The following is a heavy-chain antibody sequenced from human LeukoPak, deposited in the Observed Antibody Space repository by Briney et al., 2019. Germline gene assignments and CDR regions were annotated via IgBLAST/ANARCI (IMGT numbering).Heavy chain of an antibody. J-gene: IGHJ6*02. Sequence: PSETLSLTCTVSGGAISSSSYYWGWIRQPPGKGLEWIWSIYYSGSTYYNPSLKSRVTISVDTSKNQFSLKLTSVTAADTAVYYCARVGAAAGYYYYYGMDVWGQGTTVTVSS. D-gene: IGHD6-13*01. CDR3: ARVGAAAGYYYYYGMDV. V-gene: IGHV4-39*07. CDR2: IYYSGST. CDR1: GGAISSSSYY.